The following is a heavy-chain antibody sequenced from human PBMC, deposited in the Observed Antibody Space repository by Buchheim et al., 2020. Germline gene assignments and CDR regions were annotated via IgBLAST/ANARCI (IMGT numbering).Heavy chain of an antibody. J-gene: IGHJ3*02. Sequence: EVQLVESGGGLVQPGGSLRLFCAASGFTFSSEPMNWVRQAPGKGLEWVSNIRSDSSTTCYAESVKGRLTISRDNARNSLYLQMNGLRVEDTAVYYCVRDVYYAFDIWGQGT. CDR2: IRSDSSTT. CDR1: GFTFSSEP. D-gene: IGHD3-10*01. V-gene: IGHV3-48*01. CDR3: VRDVYYAFDI.